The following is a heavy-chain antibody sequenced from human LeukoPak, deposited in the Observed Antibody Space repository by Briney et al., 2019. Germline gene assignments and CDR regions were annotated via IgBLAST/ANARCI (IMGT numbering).Heavy chain of an antibody. CDR3: AKDLSYSRSWYFDY. D-gene: IGHD2-15*01. V-gene: IGHV3-23*01. J-gene: IGHJ4*02. CDR2: ISGSGGST. CDR1: GFTFSSYA. Sequence: GGSLRLSCAASGFTFSSYAMSWVRQAPGKGLEWVSAISGSGGSTYHADSVKGRFTISRDNSKNTLYLQMNSLRAEDTAVYYCAKDLSYSRSWYFDYWGQGTLVTVSS.